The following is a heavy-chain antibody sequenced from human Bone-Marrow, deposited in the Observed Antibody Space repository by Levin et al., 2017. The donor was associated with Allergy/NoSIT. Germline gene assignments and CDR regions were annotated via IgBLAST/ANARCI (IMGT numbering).Heavy chain of an antibody. D-gene: IGHD3-10*01. V-gene: IGHV3-49*03. CDR1: GFSIGENG. CDR2: IRSKTYGGTT. Sequence: QPGGSLRLSCTTSGFSIGENGISWFRQAAGKGLEFVGFIRSKTYGGTTDYAASLKGRFTISKDDSESIVYLQMDSLTTEDTAMYYCIGPYYYAQYWGQGTLVTVSS. J-gene: IGHJ4*02. CDR3: IGPYYYAQY.